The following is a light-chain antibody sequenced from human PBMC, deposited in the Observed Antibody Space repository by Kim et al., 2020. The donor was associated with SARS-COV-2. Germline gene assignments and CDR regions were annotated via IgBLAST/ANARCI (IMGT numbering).Light chain of an antibody. CDR3: QSYDSSLTALV. CDR2: DNT. J-gene: IGLJ2*01. V-gene: IGLV1-40*01. Sequence: QSVLTQPPSVSGAAGQRVTISCTGSTSNIGGNYVHWYQLLPGTAPRLLIFDNTNRPSGVPDRFSGSKSGSSASLAITGLQSEDEGDYYCQSYDSSLTALVFGGGTQLTVL. CDR1: TSNIGGNY.